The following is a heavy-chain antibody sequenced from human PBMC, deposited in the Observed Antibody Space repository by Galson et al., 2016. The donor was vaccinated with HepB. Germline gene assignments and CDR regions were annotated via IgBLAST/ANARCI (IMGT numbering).Heavy chain of an antibody. D-gene: IGHD7-27*01. Sequence: CAISGDSVSNLNVAWNWIRQSPSRGLEWLGRTYYRSKWWHTYAVSMKSRTTINPDTFKNQFSLQLNSVTPEDTAVYYCARAEANWDGGGDNYLDSWGQGILVTVSS. V-gene: IGHV6-1*01. J-gene: IGHJ4*02. CDR2: TYYRSKWWH. CDR3: ARAEANWDGGGDNYLDS. CDR1: GDSVSNLNVA.